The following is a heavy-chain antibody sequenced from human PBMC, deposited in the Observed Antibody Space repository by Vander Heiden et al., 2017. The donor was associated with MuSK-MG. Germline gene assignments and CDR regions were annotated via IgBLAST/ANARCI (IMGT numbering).Heavy chain of an antibody. CDR2: IYYSGST. V-gene: IGHV4-39*01. D-gene: IGHD1-1*01. CDR3: ACRGTRHNWFDP. J-gene: IGHJ5*02. Sequence: QPSETLSLTCTVPGGSISSSSYYWGWIRQPPGQGLEWIGDIYYSGSTDYNPALKSRVTISVDTSKNQCSLKLKSVTAADTAVYYYACRGTRHNWFDPWGQGTLVTVSP. CDR1: GGSISSSSYY.